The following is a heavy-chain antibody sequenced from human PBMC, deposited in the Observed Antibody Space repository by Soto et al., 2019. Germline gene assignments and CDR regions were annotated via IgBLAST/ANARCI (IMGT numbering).Heavy chain of an antibody. V-gene: IGHV3-13*01. J-gene: IGHJ6*03. CDR3: ARGYSGYYYMDV. CDR2: IGTAGDT. D-gene: IGHD1-26*01. CDR1: GFTFSSYD. Sequence: GGSLRLSCAASGFTFSSYDMHWVRQATGKGLEWVSAIGTAGDTYYPGSVKGRFTISRENAKNSLYLQMNSLRAGDTAVYYCARGYSGYYYMDVWGKGTTVTVSS.